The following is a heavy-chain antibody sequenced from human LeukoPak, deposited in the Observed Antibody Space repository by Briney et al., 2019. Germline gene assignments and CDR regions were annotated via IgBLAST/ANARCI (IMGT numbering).Heavy chain of an antibody. J-gene: IGHJ1*01. CDR1: GGPIRSYY. CDR2: FYYGGNT. V-gene: IGHV4-59*01. Sequence: PSETLSLTCTVSGGPIRSYYWGWIRQPPGKGLEWIGYFYYGGNTNYNPSLKSRVTISVDTSKNQFSLKLNSVTAADTAVYYCARGSGSYGFWGQGTLVTVSS. D-gene: IGHD1-26*01. CDR3: ARGSGSYGF.